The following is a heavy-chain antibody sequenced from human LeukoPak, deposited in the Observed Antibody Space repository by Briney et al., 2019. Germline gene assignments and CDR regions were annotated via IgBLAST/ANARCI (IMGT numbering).Heavy chain of an antibody. CDR2: SEGDDSTT. Sequence: GGSLRLSCAASGFTIGRYWMHWVRQAPGKGLVWVSRSEGDDSTTTYADSVKGRFTVSRDTAKNTLYLQMNSLRVEDTAVYYWAKLDWLDPWGQGTLVTVSP. J-gene: IGHJ5*02. CDR1: GFTIGRYW. V-gene: IGHV3-74*03. CDR3: AKLDWLDP.